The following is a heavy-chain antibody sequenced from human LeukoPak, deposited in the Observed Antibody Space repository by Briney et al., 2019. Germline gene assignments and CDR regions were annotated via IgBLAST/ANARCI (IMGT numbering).Heavy chain of an antibody. CDR3: ARHDALTVIRRLFDL. Sequence: SETLSLTCSVSGGFVSDYYWSWIRQPPGKGLEYIGYIYSSGATLYSPSLNSGVTISIDTSENHFYLKLSSVTHADTAVYDCARHDALTVIRRLFDLWGQGTLVTVSS. V-gene: IGHV4-59*08. J-gene: IGHJ4*02. CDR2: IYSSGAT. D-gene: IGHD2-21*02. CDR1: GGFVSDYY.